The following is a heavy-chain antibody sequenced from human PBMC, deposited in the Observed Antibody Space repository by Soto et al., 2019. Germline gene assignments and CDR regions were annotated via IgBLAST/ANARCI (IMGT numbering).Heavy chain of an antibody. D-gene: IGHD1-26*01. J-gene: IGHJ4*02. CDR1: GFTFSSYA. V-gene: IGHV3-30-3*01. Sequence: QVQLVESGGGVVQPGRSLRLSCAASGFTFSSYAMHWVRQAPGKGLEWVAVISYDGSNKYYADSVKGRFTNSRDNSKNTLYLQMSSLRAEDTAVYYCARDRGSYYYPDSYFDYWGQGTLVTVSS. CDR3: ARDRGSYYYPDSYFDY. CDR2: ISYDGSNK.